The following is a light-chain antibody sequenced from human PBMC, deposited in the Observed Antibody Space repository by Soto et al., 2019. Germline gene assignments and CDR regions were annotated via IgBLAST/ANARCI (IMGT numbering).Light chain of an antibody. J-gene: IGKJ5*01. CDR3: QQYDNVGIT. CDR1: HDISTH. CDR2: ESS. Sequence: MQMTQSPSSLSASVGDRVTITCRASHDISTHLNWYQQMPGKAPKLLIYESSNVQTGVPSRFSGHGSGTDFVFTISNLQPEDIGTYYCQQYDNVGITFGQGTRLEI. V-gene: IGKV1-33*01.